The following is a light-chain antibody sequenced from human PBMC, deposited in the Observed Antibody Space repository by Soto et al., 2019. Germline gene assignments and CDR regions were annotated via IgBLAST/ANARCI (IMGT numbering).Light chain of an antibody. Sequence: EIVMTQSPATLSVSPGERATLSCRASQSVSRHLAWYQQRPGQAPKLLISGASTRATAIAARFSGSGSGTEFTLTISSLQSEDSALYYCQQYSNWPTFGQGTRLEIK. J-gene: IGKJ5*01. V-gene: IGKV3-15*01. CDR2: GAS. CDR1: QSVSRH. CDR3: QQYSNWPT.